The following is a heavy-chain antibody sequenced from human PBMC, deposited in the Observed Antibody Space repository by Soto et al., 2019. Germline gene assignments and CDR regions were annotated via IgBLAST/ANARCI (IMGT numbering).Heavy chain of an antibody. CDR2: INPNSGDT. Sequence: ASVKVSCKASGYTFTDYYMHWVRQAPGQGLEWMGWINPNSGDTNFAQKFQGRATMSRDTSISTTHMELGGLRSDDTAVYYCARACGGSTSCLKYYFDYWGQGTLVTVSS. J-gene: IGHJ4*02. CDR3: ARACGGSTSCLKYYFDY. D-gene: IGHD2-2*01. V-gene: IGHV1-2*02. CDR1: GYTFTDYY.